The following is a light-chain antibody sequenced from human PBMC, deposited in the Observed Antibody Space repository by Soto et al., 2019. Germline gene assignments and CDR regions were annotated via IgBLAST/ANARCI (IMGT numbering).Light chain of an antibody. V-gene: IGLV2-14*03. CDR3: TSWTTSTTMI. CDR1: RSDIGAYTF. Sequence: QSALTQPASVSGSPGQSITISCTGTRSDIGAYTFASWYQQHPREVPKLILYDVNGRPSGVSNRFSGSKSGNTASLTISGLQAEDEADYYCTSWTTSTTMIFGGGTKLAVL. CDR2: DVN. J-gene: IGLJ2*01.